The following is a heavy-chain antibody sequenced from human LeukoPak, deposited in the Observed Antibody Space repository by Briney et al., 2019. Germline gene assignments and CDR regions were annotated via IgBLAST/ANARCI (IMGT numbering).Heavy chain of an antibody. CDR3: ARVGYSSSRGDYYYYMDV. Sequence: GGSLRLSCAASGFTFSSYAMHWVRQAPGKGLEYVSAISNNGGSTYYADSVKGRFTISRDNSKNTLYLQMGGLRAEDMAVYYCARVGYSSSRGDYYYYMDVWGKGTTVTVSS. D-gene: IGHD6-6*01. J-gene: IGHJ6*03. CDR1: GFTFSSYA. V-gene: IGHV3-64*02. CDR2: ISNNGGST.